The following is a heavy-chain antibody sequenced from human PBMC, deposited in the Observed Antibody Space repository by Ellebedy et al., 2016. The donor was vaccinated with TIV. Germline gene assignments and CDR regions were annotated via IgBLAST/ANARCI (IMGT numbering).Heavy chain of an antibody. V-gene: IGHV5-51*01. D-gene: IGHD1-1*01. CDR1: GYDFARYW. CDR3: ATLQTGDGGWFDP. CDR2: IYPGDSDT. J-gene: IGHJ5*02. Sequence: KVSCKGSGYDFARYWIAWVRQMPGKGLEWMGIIYPGDSDTRYSPSFQGQVTISADKSSGTAYLQWSSLKASDTAMYYCATLQTGDGGWFDPWGQGTLVTVSS.